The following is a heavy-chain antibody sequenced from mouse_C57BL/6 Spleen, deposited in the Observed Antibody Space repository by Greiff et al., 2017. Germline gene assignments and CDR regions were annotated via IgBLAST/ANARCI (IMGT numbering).Heavy chain of an antibody. CDR2: ISYDGSN. Sequence: EVQLQESGPGLVKPSQSLSLTCSVTGYSITSGYYWNWIRQFPGNKLEWMGYISYDGSNNYNPSLKNRISITRDTSKNQFFLKLNSVTTEDTATYYCARGGQLRLQAMDYWGQGTSVTVSS. D-gene: IGHD3-2*02. CDR1: GYSITSGYY. J-gene: IGHJ4*01. CDR3: ARGGQLRLQAMDY. V-gene: IGHV3-6*01.